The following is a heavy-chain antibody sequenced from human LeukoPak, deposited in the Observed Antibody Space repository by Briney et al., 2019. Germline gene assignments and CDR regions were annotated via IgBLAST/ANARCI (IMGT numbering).Heavy chain of an antibody. Sequence: ASVKVSCTASGYTFTSYAMHWVRQAPGQRLEWMGWINAGNGNTKYSQKFQGRVTITRDTSASTAYMELSSLRSEDTAVYYCARGGGLQRGLGAFDIWGQGQWSPSLQ. V-gene: IGHV1-3*01. CDR3: ARGGGLQRGLGAFDI. CDR2: INAGNGNT. D-gene: IGHD3/OR15-3a*01. J-gene: IGHJ3*02. CDR1: GYTFTSYA.